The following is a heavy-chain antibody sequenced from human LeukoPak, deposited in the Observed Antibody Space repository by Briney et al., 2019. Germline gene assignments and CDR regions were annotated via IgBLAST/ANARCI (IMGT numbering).Heavy chain of an antibody. CDR3: AKGVWLDC. CDR2: ITDSGRST. J-gene: IGHJ4*02. Sequence: GGSLRLSCAASGFIFSIYDMNWVRQVPGKGLEWFSTITDSGRSTYYADSVEGRFTISRDNSKYTLDLQMNSLRAEDTAVYYCAKGVWLDCWGQGTLVTVSS. D-gene: IGHD5/OR15-5a*01. V-gene: IGHV3-23*01. CDR1: GFIFSIYD.